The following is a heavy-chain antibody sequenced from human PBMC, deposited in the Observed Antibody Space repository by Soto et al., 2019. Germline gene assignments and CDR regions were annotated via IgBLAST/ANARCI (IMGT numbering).Heavy chain of an antibody. V-gene: IGHV1-2*02. CDR3: ARGGTTSLDY. CDR1: GHTFTDYY. CDR2: INPNSGGP. Sequence: VASVKVSCKTSGHTFTDYYMHWVRHAPGQGLERMGWINPNSGGPISAQKFQGRVTMTRDTSISTAYLELSRLRSDDTAVYYCARGGTTSLDYWGQGTQVTVSS. J-gene: IGHJ4*02. D-gene: IGHD1-1*01.